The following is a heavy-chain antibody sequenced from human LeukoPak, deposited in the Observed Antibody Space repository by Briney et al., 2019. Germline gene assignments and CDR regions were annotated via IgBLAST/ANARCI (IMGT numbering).Heavy chain of an antibody. CDR3: AREILDIVVVPAAIDYYGMDV. CDR2: IIPIFGTA. D-gene: IGHD2-2*02. Sequence: SVKVSCKASGGTFSSYAISWVRQAPGQGLEWMGGIIPIFGTANYAQKFQGRVTITTDESTSTAYMELRSLRSDDTAVYYCAREILDIVVVPAAIDYYGMDVWGQGTTVTVSS. J-gene: IGHJ6*02. V-gene: IGHV1-69*05. CDR1: GGTFSSYA.